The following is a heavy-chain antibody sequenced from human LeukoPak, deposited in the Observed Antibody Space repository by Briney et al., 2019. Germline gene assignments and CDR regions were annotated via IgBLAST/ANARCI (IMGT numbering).Heavy chain of an antibody. V-gene: IGHV1-18*01. CDR3: ARDEGHYYYDSSGSDY. Sequence: KVSFKASGYTFTSYGISWVRQAPGQGLEWMGWISAYNGNTNYAQKPQGRVTMTTDTSTSTAYMELGSLRSDDTAVYYCARDEGHYYYDSSGSDYWGQGTLVTVSS. J-gene: IGHJ4*02. CDR1: GYTFTSYG. CDR2: ISAYNGNT. D-gene: IGHD3-22*01.